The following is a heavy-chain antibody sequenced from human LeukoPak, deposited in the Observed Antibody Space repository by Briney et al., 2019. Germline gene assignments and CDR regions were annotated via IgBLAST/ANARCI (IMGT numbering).Heavy chain of an antibody. CDR1: GYTLTELS. D-gene: IGHD3-10*01. V-gene: IGHV1-18*01. CDR3: ARTLGPLWFGELDY. Sequence: ASVKVSCKVSGYTLTELSMHWVRQAPGKGLEWMGWISAYNGNTNYAQKLQGRVTMTTDTSTSTAYMELRSLRSDDTAVYYCARTLGPLWFGELDYWGQGTLVTVSS. J-gene: IGHJ4*02. CDR2: ISAYNGNT.